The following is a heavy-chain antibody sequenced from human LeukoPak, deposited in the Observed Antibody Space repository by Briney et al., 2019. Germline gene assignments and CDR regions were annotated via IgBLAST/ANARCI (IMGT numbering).Heavy chain of an antibody. CDR1: GGTFSSYA. J-gene: IGHJ5*02. Sequence: ASVKVSCKASGGTFSSYAISWVRQAPGQGLERMGGIIPIFGTANYAQKFQGRVTITTDESTSTAYMELSSLRSEDTAVYYCAREREGLGYCSSTSCYTNWFDPWGQGTLVTVSS. CDR2: IIPIFGTA. V-gene: IGHV1-69*05. D-gene: IGHD2-2*02. CDR3: AREREGLGYCSSTSCYTNWFDP.